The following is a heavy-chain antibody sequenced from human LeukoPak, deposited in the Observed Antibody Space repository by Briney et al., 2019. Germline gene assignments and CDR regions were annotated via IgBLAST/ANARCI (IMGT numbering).Heavy chain of an antibody. CDR1: GGSISSGGYS. J-gene: IGHJ4*02. Sequence: SQTLSLTCAVSGGSISSGGYSWSWIRQPPGKGLEWIGYIYHSGSTSYNPSLKSRVTISVDRSKKQFSLKLSSVTAADTAVYYCATSGPRGYFDYWGQGTLVTVSS. D-gene: IGHD5-12*01. CDR2: IYHSGST. V-gene: IGHV4-30-2*01. CDR3: ATSGPRGYFDY.